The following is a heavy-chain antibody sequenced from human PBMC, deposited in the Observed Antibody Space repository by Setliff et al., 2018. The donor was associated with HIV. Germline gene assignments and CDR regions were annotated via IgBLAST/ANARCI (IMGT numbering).Heavy chain of an antibody. J-gene: IGHJ6*03. D-gene: IGHD3-3*01. Sequence: PSETLSLTCTVSGGSASSGSYYWGWIRQSPGKGLEWIGNIYHTGSSYYNPSLNDRATISLDTSKKQFSLKLSSVTAADTAVYYCAIFHYYYYYMDVWGKGTTVTVSS. CDR1: GGSASSGSYY. CDR3: AIFHYYYYYMDV. V-gene: IGHV4-39*01. CDR2: IYHTGSS.